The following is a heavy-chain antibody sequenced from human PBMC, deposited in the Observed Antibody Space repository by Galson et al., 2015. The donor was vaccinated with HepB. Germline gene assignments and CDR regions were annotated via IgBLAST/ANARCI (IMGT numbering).Heavy chain of an antibody. CDR3: ARDGGTIAVAPYVLFY. CDR1: GFTFSSYS. V-gene: IGHV3-30*03. Sequence: SLRLSCAASGFTFSSYSMNWVRQAPGKGLEWVAVISYDGSNKYYADSVKGRFTISRDNSKNTLYLQMNSLRAEDTAVYYCARDGGTIAVAPYVLFYWGQGTLVTVSS. J-gene: IGHJ4*02. D-gene: IGHD6-19*01. CDR2: ISYDGSNK.